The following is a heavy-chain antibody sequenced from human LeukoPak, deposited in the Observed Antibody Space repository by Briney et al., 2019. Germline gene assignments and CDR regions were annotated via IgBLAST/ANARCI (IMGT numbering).Heavy chain of an antibody. CDR1: GYTFTSYA. D-gene: IGHD2-21*01. V-gene: IGHV7-4-1*02. CDR2: INTNTGNP. Sequence: ASVKVSCKASGYTFTSYAMNWVRQAPGQGLEWMGWINTNTGNPTYAQGFTGRFVFSLDTSVSTAYLQISSLKAEDTAVYYCARNPKRLQSKPLWNWFDPWGQGTLVTVSS. CDR3: ARNPKRLQSKPLWNWFDP. J-gene: IGHJ5*02.